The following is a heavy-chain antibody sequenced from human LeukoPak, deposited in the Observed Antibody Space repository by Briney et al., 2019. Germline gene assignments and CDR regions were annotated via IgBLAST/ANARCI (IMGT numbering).Heavy chain of an antibody. V-gene: IGHV1-46*01. Sequence: ASVKVSCKASGYTFTSYYMHWVRQAPGQELEWMGIINPSGGSTSYAQKFQGRVTMTRDMSTSTVYMELSSLRSEDTAVYYCARDIVVVPAAIRGFGFDYWGQGTLVTVSS. CDR1: GYTFTSYY. CDR3: ARDIVVVPAAIRGFGFDY. D-gene: IGHD2-2*02. CDR2: INPSGGST. J-gene: IGHJ4*02.